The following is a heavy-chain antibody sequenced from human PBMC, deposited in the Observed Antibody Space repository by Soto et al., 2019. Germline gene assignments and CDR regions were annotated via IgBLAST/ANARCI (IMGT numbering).Heavy chain of an antibody. V-gene: IGHV1-46*01. CDR2: INPSGGST. CDR1: GYTFTHYY. D-gene: IGHD2-8*01. J-gene: IGHJ4*02. Sequence: QVQLVQSGAEVKKPGASVKVSCKASGYTFTHYYIHWVRQAPGQGLEWMGMINPSGGSTDYAQTFQGRVTMTTDTSTTTVYMELSSLRSDDTAVYYCARPPFPGCINGVCYPCDHWGQGTLVTVSS. CDR3: ARPPFPGCINGVCYPCDH.